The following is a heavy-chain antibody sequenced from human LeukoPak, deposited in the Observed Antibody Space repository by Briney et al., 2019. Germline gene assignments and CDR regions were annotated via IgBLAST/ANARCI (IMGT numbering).Heavy chain of an antibody. V-gene: IGHV4-39*01. Sequence: SETLSLTCTVSGGSISSSSYYWGWIRQPPGKGLEWIGSIYYSGNTYYNPSLKSRVTVSIDTSKNQFSLKLSPVTAADTAVYYCARHEDTYYYVWGQGTLVTVSS. CDR2: IYYSGNT. CDR3: ARHEDTYYYV. D-gene: IGHD3-10*02. J-gene: IGHJ4*02. CDR1: GGSISSSSYY.